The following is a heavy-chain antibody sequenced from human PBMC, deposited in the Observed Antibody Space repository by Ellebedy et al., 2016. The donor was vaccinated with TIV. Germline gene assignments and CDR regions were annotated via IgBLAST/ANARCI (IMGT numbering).Heavy chain of an antibody. Sequence: ASVKVSCXVSGYTLREVAMHWVRQAPGKGLEWMAGFHPDDGETIYAQNFQGRATMTEDTSTDTVYMELSSLRSDDTAVYYCARVVTTSTNWFDPWGQGTLVTVSS. CDR1: GYTLREVA. CDR3: ARVVTTSTNWFDP. CDR2: FHPDDGET. J-gene: IGHJ5*02. V-gene: IGHV1-24*01. D-gene: IGHD2-21*02.